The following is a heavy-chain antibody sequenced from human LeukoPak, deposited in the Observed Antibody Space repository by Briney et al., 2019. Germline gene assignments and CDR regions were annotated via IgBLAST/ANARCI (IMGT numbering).Heavy chain of an antibody. V-gene: IGHV4-30-2*01. CDR2: IYHSGST. Sequence: PSETLSLTCTVSGGSISSGGYYWSWIRQPPGKGLEWIGYIYHSGSTYYNPSLKSRVTISVDRSKNQFSLKLSSVTAADTAVYYCARGVAAAGRESRHYNWFDPWGQGTLVTVSS. CDR1: GGSISSGGYY. D-gene: IGHD6-13*01. CDR3: ARGVAAAGRESRHYNWFDP. J-gene: IGHJ5*02.